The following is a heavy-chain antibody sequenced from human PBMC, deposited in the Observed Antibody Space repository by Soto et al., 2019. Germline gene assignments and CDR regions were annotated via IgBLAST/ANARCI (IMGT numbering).Heavy chain of an antibody. Sequence: EVQLVESGGGLVQPGGSLRLSCAASGFTFSNYWMHWVRQAPGKGLVWVSSVNSDGSSTSYADSVKGRFTNSRDNAKNTLSLQMNRLRAEDTAVYYCARDGAERKLAYWGQGTLVTASS. J-gene: IGHJ4*02. CDR2: VNSDGSST. V-gene: IGHV3-74*01. CDR1: GFTFSNYW. D-gene: IGHD1-1*01. CDR3: ARDGAERKLAY.